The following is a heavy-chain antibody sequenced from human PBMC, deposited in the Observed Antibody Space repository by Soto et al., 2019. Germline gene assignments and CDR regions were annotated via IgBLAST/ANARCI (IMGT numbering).Heavy chain of an antibody. CDR3: ARKGGPGSSSRNYGMDV. D-gene: IGHD6-13*01. CDR1: GYSFTSYW. CDR2: IDPSDSYT. J-gene: IGHJ6*02. V-gene: IGHV5-10-1*01. Sequence: GESLKISCKGSGYSFTSYWISWVRQMPGKGLEWMGRIDPSDSYTNYSPSFQGHVTISADKSISTAYLQWSSLKASDTAMYYCARKGGPGSSSRNYGMDVWGQGTTVTVSS.